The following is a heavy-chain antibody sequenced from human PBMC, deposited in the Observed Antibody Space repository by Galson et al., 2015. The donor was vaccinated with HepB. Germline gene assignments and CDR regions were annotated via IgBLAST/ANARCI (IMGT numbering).Heavy chain of an antibody. CDR2: VNPNGGGT. D-gene: IGHD1-1*01. V-gene: IGHV1-2*02. CDR3: ARSSLYKWNGYDAFDI. J-gene: IGHJ3*02. CDR1: GYTFTHYY. Sequence: SVKVSCKASGYTFTHYYIHWVRQAPGQGLEWMGWVNPNGGGTDYAQKFRGRVTLTGDTVISTTYMELSDMKSDDTAVYYCARSSLYKWNGYDAFDIWGQGTLVTVSS.